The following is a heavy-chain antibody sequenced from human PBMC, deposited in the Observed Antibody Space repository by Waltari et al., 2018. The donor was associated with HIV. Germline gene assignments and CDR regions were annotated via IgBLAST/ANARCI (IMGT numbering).Heavy chain of an antibody. V-gene: IGHV3-74*01. CDR3: VRNEVWQRYHYFEH. Sequence: EVQLVESGGGLVQPGESLTLSGVDSGSNLPDYWMHWFRQVPGKGPLWVSRLTKDGRNAIYADSVKGRFTISRDIAKNTLYLELRRVGVEDSGVYYCVRNEVWQRYHYFEHWGQGTLVTVSS. CDR1: GSNLPDYW. J-gene: IGHJ1*01. CDR2: LTKDGRNA. D-gene: IGHD3-16*01.